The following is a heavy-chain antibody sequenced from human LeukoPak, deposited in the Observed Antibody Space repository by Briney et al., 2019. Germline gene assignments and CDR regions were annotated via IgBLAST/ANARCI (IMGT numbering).Heavy chain of an antibody. CDR2: IRSKAYGGTT. CDR3: TRVNGDYADAFDI. J-gene: IGHJ3*02. D-gene: IGHD4-17*01. Sequence: PGGSLRLSCTASGFTFGDYAMSWVRQAPGKGLEWVGFIRSKAYGGTTEYAASVEGRFTISRDDSKSIAYLQMNSLKTEDTAVYYCTRVNGDYADAFDIWGQGTMVTVSS. CDR1: GFTFGDYA. V-gene: IGHV3-49*04.